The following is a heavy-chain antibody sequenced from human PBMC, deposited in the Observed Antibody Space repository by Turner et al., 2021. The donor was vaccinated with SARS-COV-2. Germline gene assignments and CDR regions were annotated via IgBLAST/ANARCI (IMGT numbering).Heavy chain of an antibody. J-gene: IGHJ4*02. Sequence: EVQLVESGGGLVKPGGSLRLSCAASGFTCSNAWMGWVRQAPGKGLEWVGRINRKTDGGTADYAAPVKGRFTISRDDSKNTLYLQMNSLKTEDTAVYYCTTGKTYYYVSSAYYYSVDYWGQGTLVTVSS. D-gene: IGHD3-22*01. V-gene: IGHV3-15*01. CDR1: GFTCSNAW. CDR2: INRKTDGGTA. CDR3: TTGKTYYYVSSAYYYSVDY.